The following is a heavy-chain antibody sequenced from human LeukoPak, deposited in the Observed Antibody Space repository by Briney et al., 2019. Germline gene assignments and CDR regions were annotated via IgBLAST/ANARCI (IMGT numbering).Heavy chain of an antibody. CDR1: GDSISSSSYY. J-gene: IGHJ4*02. V-gene: IGHV4-39*07. CDR2: IYYSGST. D-gene: IGHD1-26*01. CDR3: ARDNPRRIVGADY. Sequence: PSQTLSLTCTVSGDSISSSSYYWGWIRQPPGKGLEWIGSIYYSGSTYYNPSLKSRVTISVDTSKNQFSLKLSSVTAADTAVYYCARDNPRRIVGADYWGQGTLVTVSS.